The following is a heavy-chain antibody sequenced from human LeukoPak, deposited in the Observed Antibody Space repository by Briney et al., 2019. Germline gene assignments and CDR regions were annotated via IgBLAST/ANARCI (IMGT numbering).Heavy chain of an antibody. J-gene: IGHJ5*02. Sequence: SVKVSCKASAVTFSTYAITWVRQAPGRGLEWMGGIIPSFGTVYYAQKFQGRVTITADESTSTDYMELSSLRSEDTAVYYCARDVEGRLNLLPSWGQGTLVTVSS. CDR2: IIPSFGTV. D-gene: IGHD1-26*01. CDR3: ARDVEGRLNLLPS. CDR1: AVTFSTYA. V-gene: IGHV1-69*01.